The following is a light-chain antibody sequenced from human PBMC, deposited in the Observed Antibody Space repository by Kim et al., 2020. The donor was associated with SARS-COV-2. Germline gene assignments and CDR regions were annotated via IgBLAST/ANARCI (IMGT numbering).Light chain of an antibody. CDR3: QKCDGAPWT. V-gene: IGKV1-27*01. Sequence: DIQMTQSPSSLSASVGDRVTITCRASQDISNYLAWFQLKPGKAPKLLIYAASALQPGVPSRFSGSGSGTDFTLTVTSLQPGDVATFSCQKCDGAPWTFGQGTKVDIK. CDR2: AAS. CDR1: QDISNY. J-gene: IGKJ1*01.